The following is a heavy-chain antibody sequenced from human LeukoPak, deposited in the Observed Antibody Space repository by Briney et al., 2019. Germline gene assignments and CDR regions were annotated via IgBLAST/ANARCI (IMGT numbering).Heavy chain of an antibody. V-gene: IGHV3-9*03. J-gene: IGHJ4*02. D-gene: IGHD1-20*01. CDR3: AKSRGHNWNDKGSLDY. CDR2: ISWNTDNV. CDR1: GFTFSTYS. Sequence: GGSLRLSCAASGFTFSTYSMSWVRQAPGKGLEWVSGISWNTDNVGYVDSVKGRFTISRDNAKNSLYLQMNSLRAEDMGLYYCAKSRGHNWNDKGSLDYWGQGTLVTVSS.